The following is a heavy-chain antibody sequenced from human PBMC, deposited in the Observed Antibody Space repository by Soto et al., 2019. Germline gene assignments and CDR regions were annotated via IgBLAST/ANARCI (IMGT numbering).Heavy chain of an antibody. D-gene: IGHD2-21*02. J-gene: IGHJ4*02. Sequence: PSETLSLTCTVSGGSISPYYWSWIRQPPGKGLEWVGYIYYAGTTSYNPSLKSRVTISLETSKSQFSLRLSSVTAADTAVYYCARALRAYCGGDCYSAYFDYWGQGTLVTVSS. V-gene: IGHV4-59*08. CDR2: IYYAGTT. CDR3: ARALRAYCGGDCYSAYFDY. CDR1: GGSISPYY.